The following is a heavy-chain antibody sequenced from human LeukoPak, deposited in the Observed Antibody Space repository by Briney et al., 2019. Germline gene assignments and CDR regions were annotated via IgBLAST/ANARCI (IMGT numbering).Heavy chain of an antibody. CDR3: ARALQPGVYAFDI. D-gene: IGHD6-13*01. Sequence: SETLSLACTVSGVSISSHYWTWIRQPPGEGLEWIGYIYYSGSTNYNPSLKSRVTISVDTSKNQFSLKLSSVTAADTAVYYCARALQPGVYAFDIWGQGTMVTVSS. J-gene: IGHJ3*02. V-gene: IGHV4-59*11. CDR2: IYYSGST. CDR1: GVSISSHY.